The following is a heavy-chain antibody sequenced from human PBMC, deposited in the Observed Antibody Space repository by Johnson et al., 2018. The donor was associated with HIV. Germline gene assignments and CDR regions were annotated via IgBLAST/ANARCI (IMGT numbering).Heavy chain of an antibody. CDR2: IRYDGSSK. J-gene: IGHJ3*01. CDR1: GFTFNTYG. CDR3: ASLSDVAFDF. Sequence: QVQLVESGGGVVQPGGSLRLSCAASGFTFNTYGMDWVRQAPGKGLEWVAFIRYDGSSKYYADSVKGRFTVSRDNSKNTLYLQMNSLKAEDTDVYYCASLSDVAFDFWGQGTMVIVSS. V-gene: IGHV3-30*02.